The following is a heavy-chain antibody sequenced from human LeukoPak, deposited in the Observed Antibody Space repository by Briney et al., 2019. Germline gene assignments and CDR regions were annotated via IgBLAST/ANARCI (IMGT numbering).Heavy chain of an antibody. CDR3: AKDLMRDRWFGES. D-gene: IGHD3-10*01. V-gene: IGHV3-30*02. Sequence: GGSLRLSCAASGFTFNYYGMHWVRQAPGKGLVWVAFIRYDGNDKFYADSVKGRFTISRDTSRNTLYLQMNRLRADDTAVYYCAKDLMRDRWFGESWGQGTLVTVSS. CDR2: IRYDGNDK. J-gene: IGHJ5*02. CDR1: GFTFNYYG.